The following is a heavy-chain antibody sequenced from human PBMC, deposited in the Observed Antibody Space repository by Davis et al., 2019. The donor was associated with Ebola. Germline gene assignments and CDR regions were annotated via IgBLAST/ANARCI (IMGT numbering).Heavy chain of an antibody. Sequence: GESLKNSCAASGFTFSDYYMSWIRQAPGKGLGWVSYISSSSSYTNYADSVKGRFTISRDNAKNSLYLQMNSLRAEDTAVYYCARRGYSALDWGQGTLVTVSS. D-gene: IGHD5-12*01. CDR3: ARRGYSALD. V-gene: IGHV3-11*03. CDR2: ISSSSSYT. J-gene: IGHJ4*02. CDR1: GFTFSDYY.